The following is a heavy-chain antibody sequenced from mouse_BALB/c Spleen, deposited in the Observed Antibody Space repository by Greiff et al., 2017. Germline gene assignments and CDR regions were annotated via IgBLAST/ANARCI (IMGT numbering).Heavy chain of an antibody. V-gene: IGHV3-8*02. Sequence: EVKLQESGPSLVKPSQTLSLTCSVTGDSITSGYWNWIRKFPGNKLEYMGYISYSGSTYYNPSLKSRISITRDTSKNQYYLQLNSVTTEDTATYYCARSGDYGSSYAMDYWGQGTSVTVSS. CDR2: ISYSGST. D-gene: IGHD1-1*01. J-gene: IGHJ4*01. CDR3: ARSGDYGSSYAMDY. CDR1: GDSITSGY.